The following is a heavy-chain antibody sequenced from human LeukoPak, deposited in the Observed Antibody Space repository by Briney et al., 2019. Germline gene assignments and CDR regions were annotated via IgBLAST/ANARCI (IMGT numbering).Heavy chain of an antibody. D-gene: IGHD6-13*01. J-gene: IGHJ4*02. Sequence: PGGSLRLSCAASGFTFSSYSMNGVRQAPGKGLEWVSSISSSSSYIYYADSVKGRFTISRDNAKNSLYLQMNSLRAEDTAVYYCAREGIAAAGTGGDYWGQGTLVTVSS. CDR2: ISSSSSYI. CDR3: AREGIAAAGTGGDY. CDR1: GFTFSSYS. V-gene: IGHV3-21*01.